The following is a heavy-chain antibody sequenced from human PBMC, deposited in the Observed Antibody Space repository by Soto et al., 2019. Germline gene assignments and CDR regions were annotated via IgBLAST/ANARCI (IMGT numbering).Heavy chain of an antibody. CDR3: AKGYYYDSSGNVPEFDY. CDR1: GFTFSSYG. V-gene: IGHV3-30*18. CDR2: ISYDGSNK. J-gene: IGHJ4*02. D-gene: IGHD3-22*01. Sequence: VGSLRLSCAASGFTFSSYGMHWVRQAPGKGLEWVAVISYDGSNKYYADSVKGRFTISRDNSKNTLYLQMNSLRAEDTAVYYCAKGYYYDSSGNVPEFDYWGQGTLVTVSS.